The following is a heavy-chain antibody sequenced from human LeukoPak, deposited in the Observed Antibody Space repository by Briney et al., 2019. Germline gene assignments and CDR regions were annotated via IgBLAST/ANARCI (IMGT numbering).Heavy chain of an antibody. CDR2: IYYRGGT. Sequence: SETLSLTCTVSGGSISSYYWSWIRQPPGKGLEWIGNIYYRGGTNYNPSLKSRLTISVDTSKNQFSLKLSSVTAADTAVYYCATSKLQLFPFDYWGQGTRVTVSS. J-gene: IGHJ4*02. D-gene: IGHD3-10*01. CDR3: ATSKLQLFPFDY. V-gene: IGHV4-59*08. CDR1: GGSISSYY.